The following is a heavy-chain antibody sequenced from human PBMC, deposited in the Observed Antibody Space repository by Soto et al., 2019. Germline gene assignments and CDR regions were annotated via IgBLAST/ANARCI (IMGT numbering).Heavy chain of an antibody. D-gene: IGHD3-3*01. J-gene: IGHJ6*02. CDR1: GFTFSGSA. Sequence: GSLRLSCAASGFTFSGSAMHWVRQASGKGLEWVGRIRSKANSYATAYAASVKGRFTISRDDSKNTAYLQMNSLKTEDKAVYYCTGHDSNYDFWSGSPPRYGMDVWGQGTTVTVPS. CDR2: IRSKANSYAT. V-gene: IGHV3-73*01. CDR3: TGHDSNYDFWSGSPPRYGMDV.